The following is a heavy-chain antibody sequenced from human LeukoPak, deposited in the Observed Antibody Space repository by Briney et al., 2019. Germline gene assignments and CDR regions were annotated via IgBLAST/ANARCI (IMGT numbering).Heavy chain of an antibody. J-gene: IGHJ5*02. D-gene: IGHD2-2*01. CDR2: ISASGGTT. V-gene: IGHV3-23*01. CDR1: GFTFSSYA. CDR3: AKEPREYCSSTSCPNWIDP. Sequence: GGSLRLSCAASGFTFSSYAMSWVRQAPGKGLEWVSAISASGGTTYYADSVKGRFTISRDNSKNTLYLQTNSLRAEDTAVYYCAKEPREYCSSTSCPNWIDPWGQGTLVTVSS.